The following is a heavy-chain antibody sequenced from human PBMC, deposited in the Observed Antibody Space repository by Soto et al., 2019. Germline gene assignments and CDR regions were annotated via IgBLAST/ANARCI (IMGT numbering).Heavy chain of an antibody. J-gene: IGHJ4*02. D-gene: IGHD3-16*02. CDR3: ARGVSYDYVWGSYRDPNYFDY. CDR1: GYTFTSYG. V-gene: IGHV1-18*04. CDR2: LSAYNGNT. Sequence: QVQLVQSGAEVKKPGASVKVSCKASGYTFTSYGISWVRQAPGQGLEWMGWLSAYNGNTNYAQKLQGRVTMTTDTSTSTAYMELRSLRSDDTAVYYCARGVSYDYVWGSYRDPNYFDYWGQGTLVTVSS.